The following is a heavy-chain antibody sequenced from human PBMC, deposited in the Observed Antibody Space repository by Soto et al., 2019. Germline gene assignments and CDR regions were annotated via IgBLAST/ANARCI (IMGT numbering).Heavy chain of an antibody. CDR2: INPSGGST. Sequence: GXSVKVSCKASVYTFTSYYMHWVRQAPGQGLEWMGIINPSGGSTSYAQKFQGRVTMTRDTSTSAVYMELSSLRSEDTAVYYCARVRRSSGYYYGYWGQGTVVTVSS. J-gene: IGHJ4*02. CDR1: VYTFTSYY. V-gene: IGHV1-46*01. CDR3: ARVRRSSGYYYGY. D-gene: IGHD3-22*01.